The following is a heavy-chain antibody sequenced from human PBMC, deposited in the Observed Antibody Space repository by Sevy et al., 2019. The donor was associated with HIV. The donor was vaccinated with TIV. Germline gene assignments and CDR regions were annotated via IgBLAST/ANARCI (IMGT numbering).Heavy chain of an antibody. D-gene: IGHD6-6*01. CDR1: GGSINNYY. CDR2: ISYSGTT. J-gene: IGHJ4*02. Sequence: SETLSLTCTVSGGSINNYYWSWIRQSPGKGLEWIGYISYSGTTNYNPSLKSRVTISVDTSKNQFSLKLSPVTAADTAVYYCARLRFWSSSSGSTNYFDYWGQGTLVTVSS. CDR3: ARLRFWSSSSGSTNYFDY. V-gene: IGHV4-59*08.